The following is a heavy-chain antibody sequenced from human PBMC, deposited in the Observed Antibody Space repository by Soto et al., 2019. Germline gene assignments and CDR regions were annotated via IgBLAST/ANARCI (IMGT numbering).Heavy chain of an antibody. V-gene: IGHV4-59*01. Sequence: SETLSLTCTVSGGSMDTYYWTWIRQPPGKGLGWIGYIYYSGSTNYNPSLKSRVSISLHTSKSHFSLKLSSVTAADTAVYYCARGVDRQWADYWGQGTLVTVSS. CDR3: ARGVDRQWADY. CDR2: IYYSGST. J-gene: IGHJ4*02. CDR1: GGSMDTYY. D-gene: IGHD6-19*01.